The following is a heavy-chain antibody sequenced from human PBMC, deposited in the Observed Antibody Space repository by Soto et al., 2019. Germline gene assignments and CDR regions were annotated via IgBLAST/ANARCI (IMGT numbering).Heavy chain of an antibody. CDR1: GYIFTSYG. CDR3: AAYYYYDSSGYSHNSGSDY. V-gene: IGHV1-18*01. Sequence: ASVKVSCKASGYIFTSYGITWVRQAPGQGLEWIGWIIAYSGNTNYAQKFQDRVTITRDMSTSTAYMELSSLRSEDTAVYYCAAYYYYDSSGYSHNSGSDYWGQGTLVTVSS. D-gene: IGHD3-22*01. J-gene: IGHJ4*02. CDR2: IIAYSGNT.